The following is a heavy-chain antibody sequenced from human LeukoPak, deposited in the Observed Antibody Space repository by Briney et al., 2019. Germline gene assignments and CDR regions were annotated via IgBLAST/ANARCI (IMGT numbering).Heavy chain of an antibody. J-gene: IGHJ4*02. D-gene: IGHD2-2*01. Sequence: GESLKISCMLSGYSLTSYWIGWVRQMPGKGLEWMGIIYPGNSDTRYSPSFQGQVTISADKSISTAYLQWSSLKASDTAMYYCAGSSSNAEYDYWGQGTLVTVSS. V-gene: IGHV5-51*01. CDR3: AGSSSNAEYDY. CDR2: IYPGNSDT. CDR1: GYSLTSYW.